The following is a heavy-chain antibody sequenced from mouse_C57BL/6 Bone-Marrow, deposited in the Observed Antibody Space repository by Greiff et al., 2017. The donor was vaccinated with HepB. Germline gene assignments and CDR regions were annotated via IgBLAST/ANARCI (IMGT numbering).Heavy chain of an antibody. Sequence: EVHLVESGGGLVKPGGSLKLSCAASGFTFSDYGMHWVRQAPEKGLEWVAYISSGSSTIYYADTVKGRFTISRDNAKNTLFLQMTSLRSEDTAMYYCATGYYGSSWYFDVWGTGTTVTVSS. D-gene: IGHD1-1*01. CDR2: ISSGSSTI. J-gene: IGHJ1*03. V-gene: IGHV5-17*01. CDR3: ATGYYGSSWYFDV. CDR1: GFTFSDYG.